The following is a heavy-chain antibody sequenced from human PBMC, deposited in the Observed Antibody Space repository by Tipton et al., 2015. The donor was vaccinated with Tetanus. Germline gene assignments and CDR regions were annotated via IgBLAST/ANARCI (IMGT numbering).Heavy chain of an antibody. CDR2: SWYDGTDQ. V-gene: IGHV3-33*01. CDR3: AREADCSGGSCFSGDFDN. CDR1: GFIFSSYG. J-gene: IGHJ4*02. D-gene: IGHD2-15*01. Sequence: SLRLSCAASGFIFSSYGIHWVRQAPGKGLEWVAVSWYDGTDQYYADSVKGRFTLSRDNSKNTLYLEMKSLRAEDTALYYCAREADCSGGSCFSGDFDNWGQGAQVTVSS.